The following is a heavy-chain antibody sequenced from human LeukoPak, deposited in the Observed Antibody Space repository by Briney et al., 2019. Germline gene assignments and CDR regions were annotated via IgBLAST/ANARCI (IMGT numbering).Heavy chain of an antibody. CDR2: IYHSGST. D-gene: IGHD3-16*01. V-gene: IGHV4-30-2*01. Sequence: PSETLSLTCAVSGGSISSGGYSWSWIRQPPGKGLEWIGYIYHSGSTYYNPSLKSRVTMSIDRSNNQFSLKLSSVTAADTAVYFCAREVSVYWYFDIWGRGTLVTVSS. J-gene: IGHJ2*01. CDR3: AREVSVYWYFDI. CDR1: GGSISSGGYS.